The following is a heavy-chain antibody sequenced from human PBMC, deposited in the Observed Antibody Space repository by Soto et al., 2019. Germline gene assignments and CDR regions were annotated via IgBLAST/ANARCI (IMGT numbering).Heavy chain of an antibody. Sequence: QVQLVESGGGVVQPGRSLRLSCAASGFTFSNFGMHWVRQAPVKGLEWVAALSSDGSDEYYSDSVKGRFTISRDNSKNTLFLQMNSLRVEDTAVYYCAKGSEVARQELDYWGQGTLVTVSS. D-gene: IGHD2-15*01. CDR2: LSSDGSDE. CDR3: AKGSEVARQELDY. CDR1: GFTFSNFG. V-gene: IGHV3-30*18. J-gene: IGHJ4*02.